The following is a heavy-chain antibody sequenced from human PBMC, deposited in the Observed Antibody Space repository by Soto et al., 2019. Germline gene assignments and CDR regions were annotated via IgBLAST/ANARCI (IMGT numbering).Heavy chain of an antibody. V-gene: IGHV3-53*01. CDR1: GFTVSSNY. CDR3: AITPNCYDRSPGDI. J-gene: IGHJ3*02. D-gene: IGHD3-22*01. Sequence: GGSLRLSCAASGFTVSSNYMSWVRQAPGKGLEWVSVIYSGGSTYYADSVKGRFTISRDNSKNTLYLQMNSLRAEDTAVYYCAITPNCYDRSPGDIWGQGTMVSVS. CDR2: IYSGGST.